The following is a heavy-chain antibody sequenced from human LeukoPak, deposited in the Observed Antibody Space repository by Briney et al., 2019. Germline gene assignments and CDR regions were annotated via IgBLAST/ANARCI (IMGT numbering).Heavy chain of an antibody. CDR2: IYYSGST. J-gene: IGHJ4*02. CDR1: GGSLSSSRYY. V-gene: IGHV4-39*01. Sequence: PSETLSLTCTVSGGSLSSSRYYLGWNRQPPGKGLGWIGSIYYSGSTYYNPSLKSRVTISVDTSKNQFSLKLSSVTAADTAVYYCARHVGGGSYGIDYWGQGTLVTVSS. D-gene: IGHD1-26*01. CDR3: ARHVGGGSYGIDY.